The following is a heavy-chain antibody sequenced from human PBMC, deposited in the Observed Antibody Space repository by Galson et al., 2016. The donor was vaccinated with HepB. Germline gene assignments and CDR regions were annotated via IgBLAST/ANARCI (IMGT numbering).Heavy chain of an antibody. J-gene: IGHJ4*02. V-gene: IGHV3-15*07. CDR3: TTGPTNTMVRGVVDY. CDR1: GFIFSKAW. Sequence: SLRLSCAVSGFIFSKAWMNWIRQAPGKGLEWVGRIKSKTDGGTIEYAAPVKGRFTISREDSKNTLYLQMNSLKTEDTAVYYCTTGPTNTMVRGVVDYWGQGTLVTVSS. D-gene: IGHD3-10*01. CDR2: IKSKTDGGTI.